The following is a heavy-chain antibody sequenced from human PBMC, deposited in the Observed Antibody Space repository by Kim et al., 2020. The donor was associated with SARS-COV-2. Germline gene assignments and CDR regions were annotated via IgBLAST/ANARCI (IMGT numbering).Heavy chain of an antibody. Sequence: EEPVQGRLTKSRDNSKNTLYLQRNSLRADDTAVYYCARGGWIGGLDVWGQGTTVPVSS. V-gene: IGHV3-23*01. D-gene: IGHD3-3*01. J-gene: IGHJ6*02. CDR3: ARGGWIGGLDV.